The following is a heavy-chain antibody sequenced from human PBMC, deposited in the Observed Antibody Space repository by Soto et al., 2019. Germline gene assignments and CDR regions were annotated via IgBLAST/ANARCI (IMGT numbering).Heavy chain of an antibody. CDR2: MNPNRGNT. J-gene: IGHJ6*02. CDR3: ARGPNYYDSSGYSGNGMAV. CDR1: GYTFTSYD. D-gene: IGHD3-22*01. V-gene: IGHV1-8*01. Sequence: ASVKVSGKASGYTFTSYDINWERQATGQGLEWMGWMNPNRGNTGYAQKFQGRVTMTRNTSISTAYMELSSLRSEDTAVYYCARGPNYYDSSGYSGNGMAVWGQVTTVTVSS.